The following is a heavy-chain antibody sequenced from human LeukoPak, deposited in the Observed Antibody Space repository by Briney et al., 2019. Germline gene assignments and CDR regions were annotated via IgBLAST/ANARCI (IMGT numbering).Heavy chain of an antibody. D-gene: IGHD6-13*01. CDR2: ISSNGVST. CDR1: GFTFNTYV. Sequence: GGSLRLSCAASGFTFNTYVMHWVRQAPGKGLEYVSSISSNGVSTFYANSVKGRFTISRDNSKNTLYLQMGSLRAEDTAVYYCAKDLGGAAAGLDYWGQGTLVTVSS. V-gene: IGHV3-64*01. J-gene: IGHJ4*02. CDR3: AKDLGGAAAGLDY.